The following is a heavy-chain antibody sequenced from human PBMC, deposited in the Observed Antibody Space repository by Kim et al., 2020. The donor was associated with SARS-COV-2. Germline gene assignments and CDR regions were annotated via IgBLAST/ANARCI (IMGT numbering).Heavy chain of an antibody. Sequence: YGDAVKGRFTMSRDNAKNSLYLQMSSRRTEDTAIYYCAALDSVQVPGGIWGQGTLVTVSS. J-gene: IGHJ4*02. V-gene: IGHV3-7*01. CDR3: AALDSVQVPGGI. D-gene: IGHD3-10*01.